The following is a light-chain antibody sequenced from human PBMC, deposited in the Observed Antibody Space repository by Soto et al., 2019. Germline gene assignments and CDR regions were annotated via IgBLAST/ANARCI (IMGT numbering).Light chain of an antibody. V-gene: IGKV1-5*03. CDR1: QSISGW. CDR3: QQYKSYWT. Sequence: DIQMTQSPSTLSASVGDRVTSTCRASQSISGWLAWYQQKPGKAPKLLIYKASTLEIGVPSRFSGSGSGTEFILTISSLQPDDFATYYCQQYKSYWTFGQGTKVEIK. J-gene: IGKJ1*01. CDR2: KAS.